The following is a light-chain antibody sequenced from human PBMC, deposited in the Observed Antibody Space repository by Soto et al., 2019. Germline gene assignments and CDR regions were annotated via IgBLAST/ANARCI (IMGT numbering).Light chain of an antibody. V-gene: IGKV1-9*01. J-gene: IGKJ3*01. Sequence: DIQLTQSPAFLSASVGDRVTITCRASQGISSYLAWYQQKPGKAPKLLIYAASTLQSGVPSRFSGSGSGTVFTLTFISLQPEDFATYYCQQLNSYPPFTFGPGTKVDIK. CDR2: AAS. CDR3: QQLNSYPPFT. CDR1: QGISSY.